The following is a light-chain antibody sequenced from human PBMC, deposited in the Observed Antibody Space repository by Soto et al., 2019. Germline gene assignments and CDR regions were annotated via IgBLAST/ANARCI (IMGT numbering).Light chain of an antibody. Sequence: QSVLTQPPSVSGAPGQRVTISCTGSSSNIGAGYDVHWYQQLPGTAPKFLIYNNFNRPSGVPDRFSGSKSGTSASLAISGLQSEDEANYYCQSYDSSLSAAVFGGGTQLTVL. J-gene: IGLJ2*01. CDR2: NNF. CDR3: QSYDSSLSAAV. CDR1: SSNIGAGYD. V-gene: IGLV1-40*01.